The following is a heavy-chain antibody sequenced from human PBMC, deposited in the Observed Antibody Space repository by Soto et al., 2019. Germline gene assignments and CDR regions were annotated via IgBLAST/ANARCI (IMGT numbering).Heavy chain of an antibody. CDR2: IYPGDSDT. V-gene: IGHV5-51*01. D-gene: IGHD1-1*01. J-gene: IGHJ5*02. CDR3: ARETGIGRFDP. CDR1: GYNFTRYW. Sequence: GESLKISCTGSGYNFTRYWIGWVRQMPGKGLEWMGIIYPGDSDTRYSPSFQGQVTIPADKSISTAYLQWSSLKASDTAMYYCARETGIGRFDPWGQGTLVTVSS.